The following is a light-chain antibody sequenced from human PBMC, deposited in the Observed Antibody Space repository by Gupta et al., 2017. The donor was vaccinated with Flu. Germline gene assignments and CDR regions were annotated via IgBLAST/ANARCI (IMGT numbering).Light chain of an antibody. V-gene: IGKV1-5*03. CDR1: QSISSS. CDR2: KAS. J-gene: IGKJ1*01. CDR3: QQYNNYPRT. Sequence: PSTLSASVGDRVTITCRASQSISSSLAWYQQKSGKAPKLLIYKASSLESGVPSRFSGSGSGTEFTLTISSLQPDDFATYYCQQYNNYPRTFGQGTKVEIK.